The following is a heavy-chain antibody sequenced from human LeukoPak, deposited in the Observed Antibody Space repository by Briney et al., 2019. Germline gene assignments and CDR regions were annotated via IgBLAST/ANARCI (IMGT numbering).Heavy chain of an antibody. CDR1: GYTFTSYD. Sequence: ASVKVSCKASGYTFTSYDINWVRQATGQGLEWMGWMNPNSGNTGYAQKFQGRVTMTRNTSISTAYMELSSLRSEGTAVYYCARGRGTTGFMIVVALDYWGQGTLVTVSS. J-gene: IGHJ4*02. V-gene: IGHV1-8*01. CDR3: ARGRGTTGFMIVVALDY. CDR2: MNPNSGNT. D-gene: IGHD3-22*01.